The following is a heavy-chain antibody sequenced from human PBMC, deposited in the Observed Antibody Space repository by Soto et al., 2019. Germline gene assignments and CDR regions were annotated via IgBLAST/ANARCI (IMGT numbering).Heavy chain of an antibody. CDR1: GGTFSSYS. CDR3: GRAPRSPPPYYYDSSGLHLDY. CDR2: IIPIFGTA. D-gene: IGHD3-22*01. J-gene: IGHJ4*02. V-gene: IGHV1-69*13. Sequence: SVKVSCNASGGTFSSYSISWVRQAPGQGLEWMGGIIPIFGTANYAQKFQGRVTITADESTSTAYMELSSLRSEDTAVYYCGRAPRSPPPYYYDSSGLHLDYWGQGTLVTVS.